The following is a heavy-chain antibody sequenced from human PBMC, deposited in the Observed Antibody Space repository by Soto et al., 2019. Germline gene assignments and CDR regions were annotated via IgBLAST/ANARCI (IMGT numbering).Heavy chain of an antibody. Sequence: TLSLTCSVSGGSISSGGYYWSWIRQHPGKGLEWIGYIYYSGRTFYNPSLNSRVSISVDTSKNQFSLKLSSVTAADAGVYYCSRIGEDCSSTSCYLGYYYDMDVWGQGTTVTVSS. CDR1: GGSISSGGYY. CDR3: SRIGEDCSSTSCYLGYYYDMDV. D-gene: IGHD2-2*01. CDR2: IYYSGRT. V-gene: IGHV4-31*03. J-gene: IGHJ6*02.